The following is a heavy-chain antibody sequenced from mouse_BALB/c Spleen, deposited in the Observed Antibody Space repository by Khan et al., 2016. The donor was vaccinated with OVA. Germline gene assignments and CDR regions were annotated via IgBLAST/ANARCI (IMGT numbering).Heavy chain of an antibody. CDR3: ARGGYGGFAY. CDR2: IFPGSVST. V-gene: IGHV1-9*01. Sequence: QVQLQQSGGDLLKPGASVKISCKATGYIFSSYWIEWVKQRPGHGLEWIGQIFPGSVSTTYNEKFKGKATFTADISSNTAYMQLSSLTFEDSAVYYCARGGYGGFAYWGQGTLVTVSA. J-gene: IGHJ3*01. CDR1: GYIFSSYW. D-gene: IGHD2-2*01.